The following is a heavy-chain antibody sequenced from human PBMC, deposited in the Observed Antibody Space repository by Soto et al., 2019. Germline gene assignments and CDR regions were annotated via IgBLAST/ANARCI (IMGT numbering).Heavy chain of an antibody. CDR3: ARATQSPDRWFDP. V-gene: IGHV4-31*02. CDR1: CGSISSGGYY. Sequence: SETLSLTCTVSCGSISSGGYYWSWIRQHPGKGLEWIGYIYYSGSTYYNPSLKSRVTISVDTSKNQFSLKLSSVTAADTAVYYCARATQSPDRWFDPWGQGTLVTVSS. CDR2: IYYSGST. D-gene: IGHD4-4*01. J-gene: IGHJ5*02.